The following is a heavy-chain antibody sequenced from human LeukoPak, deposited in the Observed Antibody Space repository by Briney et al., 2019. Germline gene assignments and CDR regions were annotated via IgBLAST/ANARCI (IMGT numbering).Heavy chain of an antibody. Sequence: ASVKVSCKASGYTFTSYDINWVRQATGQGLEWMGWMNPNSGNTGYAQKFQGRVTMTRNTSISTAYMELSSLRSEDTAVYYCARGVNYDSSGYYVYYYYYMDVWGKGTTVTISS. D-gene: IGHD3-22*01. V-gene: IGHV1-8*01. CDR2: MNPNSGNT. J-gene: IGHJ6*03. CDR3: ARGVNYDSSGYYVYYYYYMDV. CDR1: GYTFTSYD.